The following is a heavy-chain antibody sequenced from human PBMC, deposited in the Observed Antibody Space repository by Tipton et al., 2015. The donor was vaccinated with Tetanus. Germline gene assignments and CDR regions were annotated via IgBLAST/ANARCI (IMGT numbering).Heavy chain of an antibody. CDR1: GGSIGSGKFY. Sequence: GLVKPSETLSLTCTVSGGSIGSGKFYWGWIRQPPGKGLEWIGSSYDGGTTQSSPSLKSRVTIYVDSSTNQFSLRLNSVTAADTAVYFCARLYRPRRYYGDFTDYWGQGTLVTVFS. D-gene: IGHD4-17*01. V-gene: IGHV4-39*01. J-gene: IGHJ4*02. CDR3: ARLYRPRRYYGDFTDY. CDR2: SYDGGTT.